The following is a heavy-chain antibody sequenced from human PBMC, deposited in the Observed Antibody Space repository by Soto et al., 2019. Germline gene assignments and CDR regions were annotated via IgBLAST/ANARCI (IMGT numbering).Heavy chain of an antibody. D-gene: IGHD4-4*01. CDR1: GFTFSTHG. J-gene: IGHJ5*02. CDR2: ISYGGHNK. CDR3: AKDLDYIYRA. Sequence: QVQLVESGGGVVQPGASLTLSCMTSGFTFSTHGMHWVRQAPGKGLEWVAVISYGGHNKYYADSVKGRFTISRDNSKDTLFLQMNSLTPADTAMYYCAKDLDYIYRAWGQGTLVTVSS. V-gene: IGHV3-30*18.